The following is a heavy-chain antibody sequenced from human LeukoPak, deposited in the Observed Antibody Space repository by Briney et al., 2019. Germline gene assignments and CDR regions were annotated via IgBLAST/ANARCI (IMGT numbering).Heavy chain of an antibody. CDR1: GYTFSTYG. CDR2: ISAYNGNT. V-gene: IGHV1-18*01. J-gene: IGHJ4*02. D-gene: IGHD6-6*01. Sequence: ASVRDSCKASGYTFSTYGITWVRQAPGQGLEWMGWISAYNGNTNYAQKFQGRVTMTTDTSASTAYMELRSLRSDDTAVYYCARAGTTSSSTPDYWGQGTLVTVSS. CDR3: ARAGTTSSSTPDY.